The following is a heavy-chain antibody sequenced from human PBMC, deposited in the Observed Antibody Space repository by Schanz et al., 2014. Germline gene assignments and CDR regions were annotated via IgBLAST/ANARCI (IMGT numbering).Heavy chain of an antibody. J-gene: IGHJ4*02. D-gene: IGHD2-21*01. V-gene: IGHV3-NL1*01. CDR1: GFIFSSYG. Sequence: QVQLVESGGGVVQPGRSLRLSCAASGFIFSSYGLHWVRQAPGKGLEWVSSISHSGGSKYYADSVKGRFTISRDNSENTLYLQMNSLSADDTAVYYCARDLTYCDGGKCYSDGFDIWGQGTLVTVSS. CDR3: ARDLTYCDGGKCYSDGFDI. CDR2: ISHSGGSK.